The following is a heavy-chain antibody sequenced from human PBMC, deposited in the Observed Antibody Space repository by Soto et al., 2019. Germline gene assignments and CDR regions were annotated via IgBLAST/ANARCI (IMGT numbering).Heavy chain of an antibody. D-gene: IGHD2-8*01. CDR2: INSDGSST. J-gene: IGHJ4*02. Sequence: EVQLVESGGGLVQPGGSLRLSCATSGFTFSSYWMHWVRQAPGKGLVWVSRINSDGSSTTYADSVKGRFTISSDNAKNTLYLQMNSLRAEDTAVYYCSSGHCTNGVCRGYYFDYWGQGTLVTVSS. V-gene: IGHV3-74*01. CDR1: GFTFSSYW. CDR3: SSGHCTNGVCRGYYFDY.